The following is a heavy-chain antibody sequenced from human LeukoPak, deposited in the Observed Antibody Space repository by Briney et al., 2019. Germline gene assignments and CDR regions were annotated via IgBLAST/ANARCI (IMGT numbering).Heavy chain of an antibody. V-gene: IGHV1-3*01. J-gene: IGHJ4*02. CDR2: INAGNGNT. D-gene: IGHD5-18*01. CDR3: AREWIQLWSGNFDY. CDR1: GYTFTSYA. Sequence: ASVKVSCKASGYTFTSYAMHWVRQAPGQRLEWMGWINAGNGNTKYSQRFQGRVTITRDTSASTAYMELSSLRSEDTAVYYCAREWIQLWSGNFDYWGQGTLVTVSS.